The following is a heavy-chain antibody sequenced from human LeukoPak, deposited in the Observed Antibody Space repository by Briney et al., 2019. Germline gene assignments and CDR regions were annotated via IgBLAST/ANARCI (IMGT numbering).Heavy chain of an antibody. J-gene: IGHJ6*03. D-gene: IGHD6-19*01. CDR3: AIGAHSGVYCYYMDV. V-gene: IGHV4-39*01. CDR2: IYYSGST. Sequence: PSETLSLTCTVSGGSISSSSYYWGWIRQPPGKGLEWIGSIYYSGSTYYNPSLKSRVTISVDTSKNQFSLKLSSVTAADTAVYYCAIGAHSGVYCYYMDVWGKGTTVTVSS. CDR1: GGSISSSSYY.